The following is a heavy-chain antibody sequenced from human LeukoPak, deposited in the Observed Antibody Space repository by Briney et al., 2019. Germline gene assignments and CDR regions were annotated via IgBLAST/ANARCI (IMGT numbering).Heavy chain of an antibody. V-gene: IGHV5-51*01. CDR2: IYPGDSDT. CDR1: GYSFTSYW. D-gene: IGHD3-3*01. Sequence: GESLKISCKGSGYSFTSYWIGWVRQMPGKSLEWMGIIYPGDSDTRYSPSFQGQVTISADKSISTAYLQWSSLKASDTAMYYCARRGFWSGYYDNWFDPWGQGTLVTVSS. CDR3: ARRGFWSGYYDNWFDP. J-gene: IGHJ5*02.